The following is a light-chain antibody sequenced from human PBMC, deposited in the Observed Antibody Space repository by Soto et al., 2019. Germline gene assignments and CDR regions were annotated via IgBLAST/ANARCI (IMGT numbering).Light chain of an antibody. Sequence: QSVLTQSPSASGTPGQRVSISCSGSSSNIGSNTVSWYQHVPGTAPKLLIYSNDQRPSAVPGRFSGSKSGSSASLAISGLQSEDEADYYCATWDDSLNVVFGGGTKVTV. CDR1: SSNIGSNT. CDR2: SND. V-gene: IGLV1-44*01. J-gene: IGLJ3*02. CDR3: ATWDDSLNVV.